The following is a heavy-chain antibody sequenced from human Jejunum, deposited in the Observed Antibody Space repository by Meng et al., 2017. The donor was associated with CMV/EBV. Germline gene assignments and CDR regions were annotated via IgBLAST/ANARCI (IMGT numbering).Heavy chain of an antibody. CDR3: ARDSIASALDY. V-gene: IGHV3-48*01. D-gene: IGHD6-13*01. Sequence: CAASGFSFGVYSMNWVRQAPGKGLEWLAYIDSFSSTMYYIDSIKGRFTISRDKAKNSLYLQMNSLSAEDTAVYYCARDSIASALDYWGQGVLVTVSS. CDR1: GFSFGVYS. J-gene: IGHJ4*02. CDR2: IDSFSSTM.